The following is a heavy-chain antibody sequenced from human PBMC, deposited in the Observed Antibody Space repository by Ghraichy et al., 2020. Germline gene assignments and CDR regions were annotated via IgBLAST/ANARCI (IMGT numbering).Heavy chain of an antibody. V-gene: IGHV4-39*01. CDR3: ARPTKPGIAVAERFDGYYFDY. CDR1: GGSISSSSYY. J-gene: IGHJ4*02. D-gene: IGHD6-19*01. Sequence: SETLSLTCTVSGGSISSSSYYWGWIRQPPGKGLEWIGSIYYSGSTYYNPSLKSRVTISVDTSKNQFSLKLSSVTAADTAVYYCARPTKPGIAVAERFDGYYFDYWGQGTLVTISS. CDR2: IYYSGST.